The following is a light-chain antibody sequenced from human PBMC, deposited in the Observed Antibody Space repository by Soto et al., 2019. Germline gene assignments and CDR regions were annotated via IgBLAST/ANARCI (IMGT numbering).Light chain of an antibody. CDR2: DAS. CDR3: QQYDSSPRT. Sequence: EIVLTQSPGTLSLPPGERATLSCRASQSVSSYLAWYQQKPGQAPRLLIYDASNRATGIPDRFSGSGSGTDFTLTISRLEPEDFAVYYCQQYDSSPRTFGQGTKVDIK. CDR1: QSVSSY. V-gene: IGKV3-20*01. J-gene: IGKJ1*01.